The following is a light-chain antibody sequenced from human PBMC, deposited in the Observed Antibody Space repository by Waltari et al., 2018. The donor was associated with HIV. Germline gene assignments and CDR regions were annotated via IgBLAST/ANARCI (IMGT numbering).Light chain of an antibody. V-gene: IGKV3-15*01. J-gene: IGKJ4*01. CDR1: QSVGTS. CDR2: GVS. CDR3: QQYEKWPPLT. Sequence: EIVMTQSPVALSASLGERVTLSCRASQSVGTSLAWYQQRPGQAPGVLIYGVSTRAAGVPARFSGSGSGTDFTLTISSLQPEDYAVYFCQQYEKWPPLTFGGGTKV.